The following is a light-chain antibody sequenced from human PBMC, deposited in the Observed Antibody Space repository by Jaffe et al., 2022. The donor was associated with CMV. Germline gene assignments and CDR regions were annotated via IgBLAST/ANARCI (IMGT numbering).Light chain of an antibody. Sequence: EIVMTQSPATLSVSPGDRATLSCRASHGINNNLAWYQQKPGQAPRLLIYGASTRATGIPARFSGSGSGTEFSLTISSLQSEDFAVFYCQQYNNWPRTFGQGTKVEIK. CDR2: GAS. CDR3: QQYNNWPRT. J-gene: IGKJ1*01. CDR1: HGINNN. V-gene: IGKV3-15*01.